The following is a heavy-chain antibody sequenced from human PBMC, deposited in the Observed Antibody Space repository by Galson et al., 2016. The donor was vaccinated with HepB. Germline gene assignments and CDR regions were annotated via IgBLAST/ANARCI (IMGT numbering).Heavy chain of an antibody. CDR2: MNTDSGITGYAQSGIT. J-gene: IGHJ5*01. CDR3: ARALYRTNSPNAPTPFDS. CDR1: GYTFTSYD. Sequence: SVKVSCKAAGYTFTSYDINWVRQATGQGLEWMGWMNTDSGITGYAQSGITGYAQKFQGRVTMTRDTSTSTVYMELSSLKSDDTAVYYCARALYRTNSPNAPTPFDSWGQGTLVTVSS. V-gene: IGHV1-8*01. D-gene: IGHD3-16*01.